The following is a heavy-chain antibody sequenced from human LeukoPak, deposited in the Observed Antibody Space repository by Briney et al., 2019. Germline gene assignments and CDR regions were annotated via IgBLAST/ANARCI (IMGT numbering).Heavy chain of an antibody. V-gene: IGHV1-3*01. J-gene: IGHJ4*02. CDR1: GYTFTSYA. CDR3: ARWSRGGYYFDY. CDR2: INAGNGNT. D-gene: IGHD1-26*01. Sequence: ASVKVSCKASGYTFTSYAMHWVRQAPGQRLEWMGWINAGNGNTKYSQKFQGRVTITRDTSASTAYMELSSLRSEDTAVYYCARWSRGGYYFDYWGQGTLVTVSS.